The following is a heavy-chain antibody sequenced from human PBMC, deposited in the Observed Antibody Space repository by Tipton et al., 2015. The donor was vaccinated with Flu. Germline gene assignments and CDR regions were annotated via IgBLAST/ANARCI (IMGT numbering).Heavy chain of an antibody. Sequence: TLSLTCTVSGYSISSGYYWGWIRQPPGKGLEWIGSIYHSGSTYYNPSLTSRVTISVDTSKNQFSLKLSSVTAADTAVYYCARALGASSGYFSDPLGQGTLVTVSS. CDR1: GYSISSGYY. J-gene: IGHJ5*02. CDR2: IYHSGST. V-gene: IGHV4-38-2*02. CDR3: ARALGASSGYFSDP. D-gene: IGHD3-22*01.